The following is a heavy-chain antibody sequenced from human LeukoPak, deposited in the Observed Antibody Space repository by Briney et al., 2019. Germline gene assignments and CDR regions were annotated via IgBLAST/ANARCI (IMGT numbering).Heavy chain of an antibody. Sequence: GESLKISCKGSGYSFTSYWIGWVRQMPGEGLEWMGIIYPGDSDTRYSPSFQGQVTISADKSISTAYLQWSSLKASDTAMYYCARQAYCSSTSCPDNWFDPWGQGTLVTVSS. D-gene: IGHD2-2*01. CDR2: IYPGDSDT. V-gene: IGHV5-51*01. CDR1: GYSFTSYW. CDR3: ARQAYCSSTSCPDNWFDP. J-gene: IGHJ5*02.